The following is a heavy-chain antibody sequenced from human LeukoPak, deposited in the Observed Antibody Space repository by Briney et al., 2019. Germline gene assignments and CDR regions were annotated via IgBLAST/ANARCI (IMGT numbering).Heavy chain of an antibody. D-gene: IGHD5-24*01. J-gene: IGHJ5*02. CDR3: VRERQLVQPHLLYP. CDR1: GYTFRDYS. CDR2: ISSRGSTI. V-gene: IGHV3-11*01. Sequence: TGGSLRLSCVASGYTFRDYSMAWIRRAPGKGLQWVSDISSRGSTINYADSVKGRFTASRDNAKNSLFLQMNSLRAEDTAVYYCVRERQLVQPHLLYPRGLGTLVTVSS.